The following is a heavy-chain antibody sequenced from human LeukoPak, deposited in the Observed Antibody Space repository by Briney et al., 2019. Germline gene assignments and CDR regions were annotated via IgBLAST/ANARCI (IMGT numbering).Heavy chain of an antibody. CDR1: GFTFSSYA. CDR3: AKGSGTAEDY. Sequence: GGSLRLSCAASGFTFSSYAMSWVRQAPGKGLEWVSAISSSGGGTYYADSVKGWFTISRDNSKNTLYLQMNRLRAEDTAVYYCAKGSGTAEDYWGQGTLVTVSS. V-gene: IGHV3-23*01. D-gene: IGHD6-25*01. CDR2: ISSSGGGT. J-gene: IGHJ4*02.